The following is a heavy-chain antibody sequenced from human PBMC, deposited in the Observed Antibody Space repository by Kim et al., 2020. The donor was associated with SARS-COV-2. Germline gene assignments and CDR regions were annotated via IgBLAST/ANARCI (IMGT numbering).Heavy chain of an antibody. CDR2: ISAYNGNT. CDR3: ARLGMAVAGDYSYYYGMDF. D-gene: IGHD6-19*01. CDR1: GYAFNSYA. Sequence: ASVKVSCKTSGYAFNSYAISWVPQAPGQRLEWMGWISAYNGNTKYAQKFQGRVTMTTDTSTSIAYMELRSLRPDDTAVYYCARLGMAVAGDYSYYYGMDFWGQGTTVTVSS. V-gene: IGHV1-18*01. J-gene: IGHJ6*02.